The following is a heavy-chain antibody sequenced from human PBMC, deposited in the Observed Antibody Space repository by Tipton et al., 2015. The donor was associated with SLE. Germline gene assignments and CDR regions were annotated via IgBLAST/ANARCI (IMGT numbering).Heavy chain of an antibody. Sequence: TLSLTCAVYGGSFSGYYWNWIRQSPGKGLEWIGYIYYSGSTNYNPSIKSRVTMSVDTSKNQFSLRLTSVTAADTAVYYCARLEDPFGIFGVPKGWFDPWGQGTLVTVSS. D-gene: IGHD3-3*01. V-gene: IGHV4-59*01. J-gene: IGHJ5*02. CDR2: IYYSGST. CDR3: ARLEDPFGIFGVPKGWFDP. CDR1: GGSFSGYY.